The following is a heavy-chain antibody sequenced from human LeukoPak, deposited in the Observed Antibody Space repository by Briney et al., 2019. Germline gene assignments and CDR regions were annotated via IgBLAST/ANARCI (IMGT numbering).Heavy chain of an antibody. J-gene: IGHJ4*02. Sequence: GGSLRLSCAASGFTFSSYAMSWVRQAPGKGLEWVSAISGSGGSTYYADSVKGRFTISRDNSKNTLYLQMSSLRAEDTAVYYCAKGRVLRYFSPDYWGQGTLVTVSS. CDR2: ISGSGGST. D-gene: IGHD3-9*01. CDR1: GFTFSSYA. CDR3: AKGRVLRYFSPDY. V-gene: IGHV3-23*01.